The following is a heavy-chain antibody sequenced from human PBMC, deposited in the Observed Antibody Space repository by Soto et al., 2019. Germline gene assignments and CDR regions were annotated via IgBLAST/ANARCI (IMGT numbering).Heavy chain of an antibody. CDR3: ARGRGYSYGLDT. D-gene: IGHD5-18*01. J-gene: IGHJ5*02. CDR1: GDSISSNNNY. CDR2: ISYSGTT. V-gene: IGHV4-30-4*01. Sequence: QVQLQESGPGLVKPSQTLSLTCTVSGDSISSNNNYWSWIPQPPGEGLEWIGFISYSGTTSYSPSLKSRVAISLDTSKNQFSLSLSSVTAADTAVYYCARGRGYSYGLDTWGQGTLVTVSS.